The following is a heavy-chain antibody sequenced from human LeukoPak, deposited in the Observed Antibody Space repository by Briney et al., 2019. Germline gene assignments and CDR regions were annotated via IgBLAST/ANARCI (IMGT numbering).Heavy chain of an antibody. J-gene: IGHJ4*02. CDR2: IDKHGRGK. V-gene: IGHV3-7*01. CDR3: ARDAGWGYYDL. D-gene: IGHD1-26*01. Sequence: PGGSLRLSCLASGFTFSTSWVTWVRQAPGKGLEGVANIDKHGRGKYYADSVKGRLAISRDYAKNSVFLHMNSLRAEDTSVYYCARDAGWGYYDLWGQGTPVTVSS. CDR1: GFTFSTSW.